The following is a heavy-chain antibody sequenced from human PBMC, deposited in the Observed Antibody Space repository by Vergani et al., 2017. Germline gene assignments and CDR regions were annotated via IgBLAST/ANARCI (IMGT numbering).Heavy chain of an antibody. CDR2: IYYSGST. CDR3: ARVSVSGYLFDY. CDR1: GGSFSGYY. V-gene: IGHV4-34*01. D-gene: IGHD3-10*01. J-gene: IGHJ4*02. Sequence: QVQLQQWGAGLLKPSETLSLTCAVYGGSFSGYYWSWIRQPPGKGREWIGYIYYSGSTYYNPSLKSLVTISVDTSKNQFSLKLSSVTAADTAVYYCARVSVSGYLFDYWGQGTLVTVSS.